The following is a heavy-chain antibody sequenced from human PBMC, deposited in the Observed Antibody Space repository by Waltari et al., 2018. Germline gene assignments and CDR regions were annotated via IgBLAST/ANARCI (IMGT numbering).Heavy chain of an antibody. CDR2: IYYSGST. J-gene: IGHJ3*02. D-gene: IGHD3-10*01. CDR1: GGSISSYY. CDR3: ARVPGFGELSRADAFDI. Sequence: QVQLQESGPGLVKPSETLSLPCTVSGGSISSYYWSWIRQPPGKGLEWIGYIYYSGSTNYNPSLKSRVTISVDTSKNQFSLKLSSVTAADTAVYYCARVPGFGELSRADAFDIWGQGTMVTVSS. V-gene: IGHV4-59*01.